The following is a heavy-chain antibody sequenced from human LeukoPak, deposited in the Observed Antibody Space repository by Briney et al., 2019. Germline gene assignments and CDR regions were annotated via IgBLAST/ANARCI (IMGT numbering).Heavy chain of an antibody. J-gene: IGHJ2*01. V-gene: IGHV4-59*08. CDR2: IHSVGHT. Sequence: SETLSLTCTVSDDSISSFYWGWIRQPPGKGLEWIGYIHSVGHTNYNPSLKSRVSMSIDTSKKQSSLKVTSVTATDTAIYYCARHITNSGSAFDLWGRGTLVTVSS. CDR3: ARHITNSGSAFDL. D-gene: IGHD3-10*01. CDR1: DDSISSFY.